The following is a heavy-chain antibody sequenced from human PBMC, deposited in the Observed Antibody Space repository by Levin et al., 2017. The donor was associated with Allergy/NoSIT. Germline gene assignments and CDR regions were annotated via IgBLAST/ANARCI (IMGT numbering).Heavy chain of an antibody. CDR3: ARTLYDSSGNPFDY. V-gene: IGHV4-59*01. Sequence: SETLSLTCTVSGASISSYYWSWIRQPPGKGLEWIGYIYYSGSTNYNPSLKSRVTISVDTSKNQFSLKLSSVTAADTAVYYCARTLYDSSGNPFDYWGQGTLVTVSS. CDR1: GASISSYY. D-gene: IGHD3-22*01. J-gene: IGHJ4*02. CDR2: IYYSGST.